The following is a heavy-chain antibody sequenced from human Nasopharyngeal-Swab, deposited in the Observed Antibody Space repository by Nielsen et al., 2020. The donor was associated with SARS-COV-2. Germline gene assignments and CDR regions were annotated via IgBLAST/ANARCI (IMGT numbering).Heavy chain of an antibody. CDR2: IGDKDHNYAT. J-gene: IGHJ4*02. CDR3: TTDFYFDY. V-gene: IGHV3-73*01. Sequence: WIRQPPGKGLEWVGRIGDKDHNYATTYGASVQGRFTISRDDSKNTAFLQMDSLKTEGTALYYCTTDFYFDYWGQGTLVPSPQ.